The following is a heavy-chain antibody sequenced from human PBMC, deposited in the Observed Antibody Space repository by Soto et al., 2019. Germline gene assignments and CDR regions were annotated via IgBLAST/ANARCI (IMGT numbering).Heavy chain of an antibody. Sequence: ASVKVSCKASGYTFTSYDINWVRQATGQGLEWMGWMNPNSGNTGYAQKFQGRVTMTRNTSISTAYMELSRLRSEYVPVYYCAMQRRTYYSDSSGSSLYYYYNGMKVCAEGTKVTV. J-gene: IGHJ6*02. D-gene: IGHD3-22*01. CDR2: MNPNSGNT. CDR3: AMQRRTYYSDSSGSSLYYYYNGMKV. V-gene: IGHV1-8*01. CDR1: GYTFTSYD.